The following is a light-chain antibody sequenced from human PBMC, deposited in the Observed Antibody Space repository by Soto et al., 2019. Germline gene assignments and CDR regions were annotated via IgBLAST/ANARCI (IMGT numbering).Light chain of an antibody. CDR2: GAS. V-gene: IGKV1-39*01. CDR1: QGISSY. CDR3: QQSYSTPGT. Sequence: IQLTQSPSSLSASVGDRVTTTCRASQGISSYLAWFQQKSGKALKLLIYGASTLQSGVPSRFSGSGSGTDFTLTISSLQPEDFATYYCQQSYSTPGTFGQGTKVDI. J-gene: IGKJ1*01.